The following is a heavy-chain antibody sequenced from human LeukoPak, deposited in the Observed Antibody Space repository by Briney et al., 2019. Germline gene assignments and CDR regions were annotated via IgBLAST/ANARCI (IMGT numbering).Heavy chain of an antibody. Sequence: SETLSLTCTVSGGSISSYYWSWIRQPPGKGLEWIGYIYYSGTTYYNPSLKSRVTISVDTSKNQFSLKLSSVTAADTAVYYCAREQQWLKDGGFDYWGQGTLVTVSS. V-gene: IGHV4-59*12. CDR1: GGSISSYY. J-gene: IGHJ4*02. CDR3: AREQQWLKDGGFDY. D-gene: IGHD6-19*01. CDR2: IYYSGTT.